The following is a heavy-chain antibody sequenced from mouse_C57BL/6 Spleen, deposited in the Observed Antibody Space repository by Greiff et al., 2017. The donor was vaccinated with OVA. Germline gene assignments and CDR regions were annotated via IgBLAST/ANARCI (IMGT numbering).Heavy chain of an antibody. CDR2: IWRGGST. Sequence: VKLQQSGPGLVQPSQSLSITCTVSGFSLTSYGVHWVRQSPGKGLEWLGVIWRGGSTDYNAAFMSRLSITKDNSKSQVFFKMNSLQADDTAIYYCAKKSGIVARNAMDYWGQGTSVTVSS. D-gene: IGHD1-1*01. V-gene: IGHV2-5*01. CDR1: GFSLTSYG. J-gene: IGHJ4*01. CDR3: AKKSGIVARNAMDY.